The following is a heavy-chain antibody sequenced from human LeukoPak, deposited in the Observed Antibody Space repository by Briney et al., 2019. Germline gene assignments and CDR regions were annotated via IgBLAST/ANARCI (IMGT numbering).Heavy chain of an antibody. CDR2: INHSGST. J-gene: IGHJ4*02. V-gene: IGHV4-34*01. D-gene: IGHD3-3*01. CDR1: GGSFSGYY. CDR3: ARRDDFWSGYYTTRGYYFDH. Sequence: SETLSLTCAVYGGSFSGYYWSWIRQPPGKGLEWIGEINHSGSTNCNPSLKSRVTISVDTSENQFSLKLSSVTAADTAVYYCARRDDFWSGYYTTRGYYFDHWGQGTLVTVSS.